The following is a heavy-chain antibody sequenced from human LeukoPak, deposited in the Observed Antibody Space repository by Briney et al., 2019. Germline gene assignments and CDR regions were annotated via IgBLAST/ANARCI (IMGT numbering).Heavy chain of an antibody. D-gene: IGHD5-18*01. CDR1: GYTFTSYY. V-gene: IGHV1-46*01. CDR3: ATRGYSYGNWFDP. J-gene: IGHJ5*02. CDR2: INPSGGST. Sequence: ASVKVSCKGSGYTFTSYYMHWVRQAPGQGLEWMGIINPSGGSTSYAQKFLGRVTMTRDTSTSTVYMELSSLRSEDTAVYYCATRGYSYGNWFDPWGQGTLVTVSS.